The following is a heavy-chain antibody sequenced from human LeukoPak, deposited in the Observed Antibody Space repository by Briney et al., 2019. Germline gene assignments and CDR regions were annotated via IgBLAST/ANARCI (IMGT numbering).Heavy chain of an antibody. CDR1: GFTFSSYA. J-gene: IGHJ6*03. Sequence: GRSLRLSCAASGFTFSSYAMHWVRQAPGKGLEWVAVISYDGSNKYYADSVKGRFTISRDNSKNTLYLQMNSLRAEDTAVYYCAKMGLAGVNSYYYMDVWGKGTTVTVSS. CDR3: AKMGLAGVNSYYYMDV. D-gene: IGHD7-27*01. CDR2: ISYDGSNK. V-gene: IGHV3-30-3*02.